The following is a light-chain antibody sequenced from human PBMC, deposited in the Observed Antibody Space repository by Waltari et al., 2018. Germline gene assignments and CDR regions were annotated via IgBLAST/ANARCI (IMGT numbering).Light chain of an antibody. CDR3: CSYAGSSTLV. CDR1: SSDVGSYNL. J-gene: IGLJ3*02. V-gene: IGLV2-23*01. Sequence: QSALTQPVSVSGSPGQSITISCTGTSSDVGSYNLVSWYQQHPGKAPRLMIYADSKRPSGVSNRFSGSKSGNTASLTISGLQAEDEADYHCCSYAGSSTLVFGGGTKLTVL. CDR2: ADS.